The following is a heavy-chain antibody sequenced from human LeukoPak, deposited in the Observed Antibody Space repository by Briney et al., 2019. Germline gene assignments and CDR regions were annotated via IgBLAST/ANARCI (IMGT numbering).Heavy chain of an antibody. D-gene: IGHD6-19*01. J-gene: IGHJ1*01. CDR2: IKSETDGGTA. CDR3: TTVMTVAGKRHFQY. Sequence: GGSLRLSCVASGFSFRNVWMSWVRQAPGKGLEWVGRIKSETDGGTADYAAPVRGRITMSRDASNNTLYLQMNSLETGDTAVYYCTTVMTVAGKRHFQYWGQGTLVTVS. CDR1: GFSFRNVW. V-gene: IGHV3-15*01.